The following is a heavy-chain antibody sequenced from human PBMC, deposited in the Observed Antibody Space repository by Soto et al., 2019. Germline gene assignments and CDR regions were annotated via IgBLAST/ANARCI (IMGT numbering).Heavy chain of an antibody. CDR3: ARGGGIRYFDWFPYYYMDV. J-gene: IGHJ6*03. V-gene: IGHV4-34*01. CDR1: GGSFSGYY. D-gene: IGHD3-9*01. Sequence: SETLSLTCAVYGGSFSGYYWSWIRQPPGKGLEWIGEINHSGSTNYNPSLKSRVTISVDTSKNQFSLKLSSVTAADTAVYYCARGGGIRYFDWFPYYYMDVWGKGTTVTVSS. CDR2: INHSGST.